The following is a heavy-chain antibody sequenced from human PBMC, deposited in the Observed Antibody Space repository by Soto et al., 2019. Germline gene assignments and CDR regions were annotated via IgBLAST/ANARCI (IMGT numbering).Heavy chain of an antibody. J-gene: IGHJ6*02. CDR2: INPNSGGT. CDR3: ARGRFEAVAGFYYYYGMDV. CDR1: GYTFTGYY. V-gene: IGHV1-2*04. Sequence: ASVKVSCKASGYTFTGYYMHWVRQAPGQGLEWMGWINPNSGGTNYAQKFQGWVTMTRDTSISTAYMELSRLRSDDTAVYYCARGRFEAVAGFYYYYGMDVWGQGTTVTVSS. D-gene: IGHD6-19*01.